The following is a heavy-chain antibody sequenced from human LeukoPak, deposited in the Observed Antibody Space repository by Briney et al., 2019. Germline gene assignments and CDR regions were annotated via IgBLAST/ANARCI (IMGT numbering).Heavy chain of an antibody. CDR2: IREDGGKQ. Sequence: PGGSLRLSCAASGFTFSSYAMSWVRQAPGKGLEWVANIREDGGKQNYVDSVKGRFTISRDNAKSSVYLQLNSLRADDTAIYYCAKHASFFYDSTGYHFDYWGQGTLVSVSS. J-gene: IGHJ4*02. D-gene: IGHD3-22*01. CDR1: GFTFSSYA. CDR3: AKHASFFYDSTGYHFDY. V-gene: IGHV3-7*01.